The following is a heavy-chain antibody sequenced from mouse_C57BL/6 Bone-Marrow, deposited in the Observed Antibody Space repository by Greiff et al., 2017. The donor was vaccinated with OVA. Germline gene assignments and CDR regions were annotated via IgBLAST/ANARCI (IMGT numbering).Heavy chain of an antibody. CDR3: TEYYGSSAYYAMDY. D-gene: IGHD1-1*01. Sequence: VQLVESGAELVRPGASVTLSCKASGYTFTDYEMHWVKQTPVHGLEWIGAIDPETGGTAYNQKFKGKAILTADKSSSTAYMELRSLTSEDSAVYYCTEYYGSSAYYAMDYWGQGTSVTVSS. CDR1: GYTFTDYE. J-gene: IGHJ4*01. CDR2: IDPETGGT. V-gene: IGHV1-15*01.